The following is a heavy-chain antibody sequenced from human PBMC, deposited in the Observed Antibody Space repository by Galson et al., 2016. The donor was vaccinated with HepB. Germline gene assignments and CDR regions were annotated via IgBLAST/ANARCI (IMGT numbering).Heavy chain of an antibody. V-gene: IGHV1-3*01. CDR1: GYTFTNYA. CDR2: INPGNGDA. J-gene: IGHJ4*02. CDR3: AREGGTFTFDL. Sequence: SVKVSCKASGYTFTNYAVQWVRQAPGQRLEWMGWINPGNGDARYSEKFQGRVTITRDTSATTAYMELRSLRSEDTAVYYCAREGGTFTFDLWGQGSQVTVSS. D-gene: IGHD3-16*01.